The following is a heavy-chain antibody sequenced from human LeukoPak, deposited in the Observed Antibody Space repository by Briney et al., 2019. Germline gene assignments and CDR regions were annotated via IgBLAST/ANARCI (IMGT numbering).Heavy chain of an antibody. CDR2: INHSGST. CDR3: ARDQFLYGDFDY. V-gene: IGHV4-34*01. Sequence: PSETLSLTCAVYGGSFSGYYWSWIRQPPGKGLEWIGEINHSGSTNYNPSLKSRVTISVDTSKNQFSLKLSSVTAADTAVYYCARDQFLYGDFDYWGQGTLVTVSS. J-gene: IGHJ4*02. CDR1: GGSFSGYY. D-gene: IGHD4-17*01.